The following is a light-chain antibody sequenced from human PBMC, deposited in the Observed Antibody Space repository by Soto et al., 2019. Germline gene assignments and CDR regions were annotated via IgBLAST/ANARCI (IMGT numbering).Light chain of an antibody. Sequence: QPVLTQPPSVSGAPGQRVTISCTGSSSNIGAGYDVHWYQQLPGTAPKLLIYGNSNRPSGVPDRFSGSKSGTSASLAITGLQAEDEAGYYWPSYDRRLRVVVFGGGAKLTV. J-gene: IGLJ2*01. CDR3: PSYDRRLRVVV. CDR2: GNS. CDR1: SSNIGAGYD. V-gene: IGLV1-40*01.